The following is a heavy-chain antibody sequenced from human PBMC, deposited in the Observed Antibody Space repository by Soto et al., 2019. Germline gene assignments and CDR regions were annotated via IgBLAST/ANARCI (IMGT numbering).Heavy chain of an antibody. CDR3: AKEKERSQKYDNRDV. V-gene: IGHV3-9*01. D-gene: IGHD1-1*01. J-gene: IGHJ6*03. CDR1: GFTFDDYA. CDR2: ISWNSGSI. Sequence: PGGSLRLFCAASGFTFDDYAMHWVRQAPGKGLEWVSGISWNSGSIGYADSVKGRFTISRDNAKNSLYLQMNSLRAEDTALYYWAKEKERSQKYDNRDVWGKGTTVTDS.